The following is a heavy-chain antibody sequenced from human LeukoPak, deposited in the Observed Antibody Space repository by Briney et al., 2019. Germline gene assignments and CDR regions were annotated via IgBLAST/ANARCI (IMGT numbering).Heavy chain of an antibody. J-gene: IGHJ4*02. V-gene: IGHV3-21*03. CDR1: GFTFSSYS. D-gene: IGHD3-3*01. CDR2: ISSSSSYI. CDR3: TSEHGVVLEYYFDY. Sequence: GGSLRLSCAASGFTFSSYSMNWVREATGKGLEWVSYISSSSSYIHYAHSVKGRFTIFTNNARNSLYLQKNSLKTEGTAVYYCTSEHGVVLEYYFDYWGQGTLVTASS.